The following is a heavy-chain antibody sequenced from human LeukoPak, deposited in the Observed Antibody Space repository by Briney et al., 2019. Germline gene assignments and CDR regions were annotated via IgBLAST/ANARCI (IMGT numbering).Heavy chain of an antibody. CDR1: GGSISSYY. D-gene: IGHD3-22*01. J-gene: IGHJ5*02. V-gene: IGHV4-4*07. CDR2: IYTSGST. CDR3: ARGEYYYASSGYSNWFDP. Sequence: SETLSLTCTVSGGSISSYYWSWIRQPAGKGLEWIGRIYTSGSTNYNPSLKSRVTMSVDTSKNQFSLKPSSVTAADTAVYYCARGEYYYASSGYSNWFDPWGQGTLVTVSS.